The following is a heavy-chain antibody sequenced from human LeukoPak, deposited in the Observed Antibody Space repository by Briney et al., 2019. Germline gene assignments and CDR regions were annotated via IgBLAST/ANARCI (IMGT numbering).Heavy chain of an antibody. CDR1: GGSISNYF. J-gene: IGHJ4*02. CDR3: ARDSCSGNSCYRESQFDS. D-gene: IGHD2-15*01. V-gene: IGHV4-4*07. CDR2: IYSSGSA. Sequence: SETLSLTCTVSGGSISNYFWSWVRQPPGQGLEWIGRIYSSGSASYSPSLRSRVTMSVATSKNQFSLKLSYVTAADTAVYYCARDSCSGNSCYRESQFDSWGQGTLVTVSS.